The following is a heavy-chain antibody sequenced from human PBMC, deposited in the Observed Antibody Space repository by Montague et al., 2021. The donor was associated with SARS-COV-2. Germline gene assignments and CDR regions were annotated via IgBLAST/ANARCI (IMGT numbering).Heavy chain of an antibody. CDR2: VLYDGTDK. D-gene: IGHD3-9*01. CDR3: ARGQTYDILTGYDDWYFDL. CDR1: GFIFSHDA. Sequence: SLRLSCAASGFIFSHDAMHWVRQAPGKGLEWVALVLYDGTDKYYADSVXGRFTISRDNSKNTLYLQMNGLRAEDTALYYCARGQTYDILTGYDDWYFDLWGRGTLVTVTS. V-gene: IGHV3-33*01. J-gene: IGHJ2*01.